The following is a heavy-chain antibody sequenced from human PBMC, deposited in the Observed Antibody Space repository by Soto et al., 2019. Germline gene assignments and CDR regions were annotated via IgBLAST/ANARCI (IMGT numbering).Heavy chain of an antibody. D-gene: IGHD1-26*01. V-gene: IGHV3-53*01. Sequence: GGSLRLSCAASGFTVSSNYMSWVRQGPGKGLEWASVIYPGGSTYYADCVKGRFTISRDNSKNTVFPQLNTLRVENTAVYYCASSGSYATPLLDYWGRGTLLTVSS. J-gene: IGHJ4*01. CDR2: IYPGGST. CDR3: ASSGSYATPLLDY. CDR1: GFTVSSNY.